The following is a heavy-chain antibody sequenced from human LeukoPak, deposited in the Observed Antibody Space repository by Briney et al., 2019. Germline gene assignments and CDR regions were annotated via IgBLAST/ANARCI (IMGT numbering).Heavy chain of an antibody. CDR2: IYYSGST. CDR3: ARRTAAARAFDY. CDR1: GGSISSYY. D-gene: IGHD6-13*01. V-gene: IGHV4-59*08. Sequence: SETLSLTCTVSGGSISSYYWSWIRQPPGKGLEWIGYIYYSGSTNYNPSLKSRVTISVDTSKNQFSLKLSSVTAADTAVYYCARRTAAARAFDYWGQGTLVTVSS. J-gene: IGHJ4*02.